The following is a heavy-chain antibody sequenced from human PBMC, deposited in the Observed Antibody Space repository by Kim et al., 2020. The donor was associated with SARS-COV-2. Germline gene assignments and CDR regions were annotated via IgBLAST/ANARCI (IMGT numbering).Heavy chain of an antibody. D-gene: IGHD6-19*01. CDR1: GGTFSSYA. Sequence: SVKVSCKASGGTFSSYAISWVRQAPGQGLEWMGGIIPIFGTANYAQKFQGRVTITADESTSTAYMELSSLRSEDTAVYYCASTNSSGWYGGYWGQGTLVTVSS. CDR3: ASTNSSGWYGGY. J-gene: IGHJ4*02. CDR2: IIPIFGTA. V-gene: IGHV1-69*13.